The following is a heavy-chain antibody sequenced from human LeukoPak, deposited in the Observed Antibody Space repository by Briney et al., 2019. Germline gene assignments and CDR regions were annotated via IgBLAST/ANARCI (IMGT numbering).Heavy chain of an antibody. CDR2: IYPDDSDT. D-gene: IGHD3-22*01. Sequence: GESLKISCKGSGYSAYWIAWVRQMPGKGLEWMGIIYPDDSDTRYSPSFQGQVTISADKSVSTAYLQWSSLKASDTAMYFCARPNITSYYDSRGYDAFDVWGQGTIVTVSS. V-gene: IGHV5-51*01. J-gene: IGHJ3*01. CDR1: GYSAYW. CDR3: ARPNITSYYDSRGYDAFDV.